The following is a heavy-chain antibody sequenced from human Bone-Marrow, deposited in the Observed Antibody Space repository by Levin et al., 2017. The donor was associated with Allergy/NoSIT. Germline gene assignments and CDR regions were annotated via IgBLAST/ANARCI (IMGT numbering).Heavy chain of an antibody. CDR1: GYRFVSYG. CDR3: ARDVDIGVRSTSY. J-gene: IGHJ4*02. Sequence: ASVKVSCKTSGYRFVSYGISWVRQAPGQGLEWMGWISGYNGNTNYAEKFQGRVRMTTETSTTTVYMELTSLRSDDTAVYYCARDVDIGVRSTSYWGQGTLVTVSS. V-gene: IGHV1-18*01. D-gene: IGHD6-6*01. CDR2: ISGYNGNT.